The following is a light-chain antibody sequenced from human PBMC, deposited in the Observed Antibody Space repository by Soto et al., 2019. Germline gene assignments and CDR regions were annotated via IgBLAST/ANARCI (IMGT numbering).Light chain of an antibody. J-gene: IGLJ3*02. V-gene: IGLV2-14*01. Sequence: QSVLTQPASVSGSPGQSITISCTGTSSDVGRYNYVSWYQQHPGKAPKLMIYEVSKRPSGVSNRFSASKSGNTASLTISGLQAEDEADYYCTSYTSSTTWVFGGGTKLTVL. CDR1: SSDVGRYNY. CDR3: TSYTSSTTWV. CDR2: EVS.